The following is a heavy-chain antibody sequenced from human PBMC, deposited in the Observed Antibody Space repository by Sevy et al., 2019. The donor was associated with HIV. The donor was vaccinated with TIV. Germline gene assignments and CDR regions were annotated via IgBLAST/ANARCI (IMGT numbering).Heavy chain of an antibody. V-gene: IGHV4-59*08. D-gene: IGHD1-26*01. CDR1: GGSITSLY. J-gene: IGHJ4*02. Sequence: SETLSLTCTVSGGSITSLYSNWIRQPPGKGLEWIANIYYNGHINYNPSLKGRVTLSLDTFKNQFSLGLSSVTAADTAMYYCAGENAWGRGYSWGQGTLVTVSS. CDR3: AGENAWGRGYS. CDR2: IYYNGHI.